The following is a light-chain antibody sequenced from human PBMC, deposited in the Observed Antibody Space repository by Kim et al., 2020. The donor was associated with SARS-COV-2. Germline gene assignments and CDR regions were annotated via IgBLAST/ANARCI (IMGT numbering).Light chain of an antibody. J-gene: IGLJ2*01. CDR2: GKN. Sequence: SSELTQDPAVSVALGQTIRITCQGDTLRNYYASWYQQKPGQAPILVIYGKNNRPSGIPDRFSGSSSGNTASLTITGVQAEDEADFYRNSRESGGNGVVFG. V-gene: IGLV3-19*01. CDR1: TLRNYY. CDR3: NSRESGGNGVV.